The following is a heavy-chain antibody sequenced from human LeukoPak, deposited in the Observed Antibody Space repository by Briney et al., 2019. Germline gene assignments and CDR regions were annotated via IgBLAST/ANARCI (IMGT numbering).Heavy chain of an antibody. Sequence: SETLSLTCAVYGGSFSGYYWSWIRQPPGKGLEWIGEINHSGSTNYNPSLKSRVTISVDTSKNQFSLKLSSVTAADTAVYYCARGLDGDGFDYWGQGTLVTVSS. D-gene: IGHD4-17*01. CDR1: GGSFSGYY. V-gene: IGHV4-34*01. CDR2: INHSGST. J-gene: IGHJ4*02. CDR3: ARGLDGDGFDY.